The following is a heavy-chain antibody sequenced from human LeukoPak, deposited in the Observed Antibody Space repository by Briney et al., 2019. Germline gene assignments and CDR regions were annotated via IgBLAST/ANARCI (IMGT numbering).Heavy chain of an antibody. CDR1: GYTFTSYY. J-gene: IGHJ4*02. V-gene: IGHV1-2*02. CDR3: ARDGDINHGFGELYVGY. CDR2: INPNSGGT. Sequence: ASVKVSCKASGYTFTSYYMHWVRQAPGQGLEWMGWINPNSGGTNYAQKFQGRVTMTRDTSISTAYMELSRLRSDDTAVYYCARDGDINHGFGELYVGYWGQGTLVTVSS. D-gene: IGHD3-10*01.